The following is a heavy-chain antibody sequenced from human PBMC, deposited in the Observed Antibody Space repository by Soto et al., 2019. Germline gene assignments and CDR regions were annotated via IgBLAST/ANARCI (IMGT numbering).Heavy chain of an antibody. J-gene: IGHJ4*02. CDR2: IWYDGSNK. Sequence: LRLSCAASGFTLSSYGMHLVRQAPGKGLEWVAVIWYDGSNKYYADSVKGRFTISRDNSKHTLYLQMSSLRAEDTAVYYCARGRRDGYNFYFDYWGQGTPVTVSS. CDR3: ARGRRDGYNFYFDY. CDR1: GFTLSSYG. V-gene: IGHV3-33*01. D-gene: IGHD5-12*01.